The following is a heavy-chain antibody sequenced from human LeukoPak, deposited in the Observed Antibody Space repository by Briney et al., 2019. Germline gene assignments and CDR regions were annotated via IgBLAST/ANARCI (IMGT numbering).Heavy chain of an antibody. CDR3: ARVETYGSGSYGYYFDY. V-gene: IGHV1-3*01. J-gene: IGHJ4*02. Sequence: ASVKVSCKASGYTFTSYAMHWVRQAPGQRLEWMGWINAGNGNTKYSQKFQGRVTITRDTSTSTVYMELSSLRSEDTAVYYCARVETYGSGSYGYYFDYWGQGTLVTVSS. D-gene: IGHD3-10*01. CDR2: INAGNGNT. CDR1: GYTFTSYA.